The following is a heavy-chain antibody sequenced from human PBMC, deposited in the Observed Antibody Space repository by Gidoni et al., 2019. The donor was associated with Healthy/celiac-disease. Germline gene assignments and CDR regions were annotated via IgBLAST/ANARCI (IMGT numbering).Heavy chain of an antibody. Sequence: QVQLQQWGAGLLKPSETLSLTCAVYGGSFSGSYWSWIRQPPGKGLEWIGEINHSGSTNYNPSLKSRVTISVDTSKNQFSLKLSSGTAADTAVYYCARGAVSYYDILTGPPSLDYWGQGILVTVSS. V-gene: IGHV4-34*01. CDR1: GGSFSGSY. D-gene: IGHD3-9*01. J-gene: IGHJ4*02. CDR3: ARGAVSYYDILTGPPSLDY. CDR2: INHSGST.